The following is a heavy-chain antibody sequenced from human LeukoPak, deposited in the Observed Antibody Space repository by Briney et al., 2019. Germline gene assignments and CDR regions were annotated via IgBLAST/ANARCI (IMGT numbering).Heavy chain of an antibody. J-gene: IGHJ2*01. CDR1: GGSISSGDYY. Sequence: SETLSLTCTVSGGSISSGDYYWSWIRQPPGKGLEWIGYIYYSGSTYYNPSLKSRVIISVDTSKNQFSLKLSSVTAADAAVYYCARGLVEMATRYFDLWGRGTLVTVSS. CDR2: IYYSGST. D-gene: IGHD5-24*01. CDR3: ARGLVEMATRYFDL. V-gene: IGHV4-30-4*01.